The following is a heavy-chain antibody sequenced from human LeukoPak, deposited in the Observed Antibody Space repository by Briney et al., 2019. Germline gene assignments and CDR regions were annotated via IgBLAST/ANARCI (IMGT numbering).Heavy chain of an antibody. V-gene: IGHV3-7*01. CDR3: ASGGHADY. Sequence: GGSLRLSCAASGLTFSRFWMTGVRQAPGKGMEWVANIMEDGSESNYVDSVKGRFTISRDNAKDSLYLQMNSLRVEDTAVYYCASGGHADYWGEGVLVTVSS. J-gene: IGHJ4*02. CDR2: IMEDGSES. CDR1: GLTFSRFW.